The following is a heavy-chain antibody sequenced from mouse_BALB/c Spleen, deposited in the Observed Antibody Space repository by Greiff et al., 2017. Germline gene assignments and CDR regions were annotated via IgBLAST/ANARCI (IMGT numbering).Heavy chain of an antibody. V-gene: IGHV5-6-3*01. Sequence: EVQLVESGGGLVQPGGSLKLSCAASGFTFSSYGMSWVRQTPDKRLELVATINSNGGSTYYPDSVKGRFTISRDNAKNTLYLQMSSLKSEDTAMYYCARVHYYGSSYDYFDYWGQGTTLTVSS. CDR2: INSNGGST. D-gene: IGHD1-1*01. J-gene: IGHJ2*01. CDR1: GFTFSSYG. CDR3: ARVHYYGSSYDYFDY.